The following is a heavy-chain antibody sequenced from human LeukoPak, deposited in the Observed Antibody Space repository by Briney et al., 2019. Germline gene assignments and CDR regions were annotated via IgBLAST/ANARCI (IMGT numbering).Heavy chain of an antibody. CDR2: ISAYNGNT. CDR3: AREADYGDYVH. CDR1: GYTFTSYG. Sequence: ASVKVSCKASGYTFTSYGISWVRRAPGQGLEWMGWISAYNGNTNYAQKLQGRVAMTTDTSTSTAYMELRSLRSDDTAVYYCAREADYGDYVHWGQGTLVTVSS. J-gene: IGHJ4*02. V-gene: IGHV1-18*01. D-gene: IGHD4-17*01.